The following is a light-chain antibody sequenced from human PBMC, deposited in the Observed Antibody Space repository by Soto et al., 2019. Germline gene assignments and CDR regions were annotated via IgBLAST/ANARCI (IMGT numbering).Light chain of an antibody. J-gene: IGKJ1*01. CDR2: AAS. CDR1: QGIVKY. V-gene: IGKV1-27*01. CDR3: QKYDNAPWT. Sequence: DIQMTQSPSSLSASVGDRVTISCRASQGIVKYLAWYQQKPGKVPKLLIYAASTLQSGVPSRFSGSGSGTDFTLTISSLQPEDVATYYCQKYDNAPWTFGQGTKVEIK.